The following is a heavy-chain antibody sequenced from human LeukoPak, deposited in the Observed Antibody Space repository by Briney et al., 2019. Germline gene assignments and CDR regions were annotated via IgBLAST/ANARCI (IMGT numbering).Heavy chain of an antibody. V-gene: IGHV4-4*07. J-gene: IGHJ4*02. D-gene: IGHD3-16*01. CDR1: GGPINRNY. CDR2: IYTSGST. CDR3: AREKDVSLWDAAVDY. Sequence: SDPLSLTCTVSGGPINRNYWRWIRQPAGKGLEWIGRIYTSGSTNYNPSLKSRVTMSVDTSKNQFSLKLSSVTAADTAVYYCAREKDVSLWDAAVDYWGQGTLVTVS.